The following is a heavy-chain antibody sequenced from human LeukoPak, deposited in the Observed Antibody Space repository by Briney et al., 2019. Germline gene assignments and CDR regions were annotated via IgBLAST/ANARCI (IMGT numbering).Heavy chain of an antibody. CDR3: AREGRSNWFDP. J-gene: IGHJ5*02. Sequence: GASVKVSCKASGYTFTSYGISWVRQAPGQGLEWMGWTSAYNGNTNYAQKFQGRVTMTRDTSTSTVYMELSSLRSEDTAVYYCAREGRSNWFDPWGQGTLVTVSS. CDR2: TSAYNGNT. V-gene: IGHV1-18*01. D-gene: IGHD2-15*01. CDR1: GYTFTSYG.